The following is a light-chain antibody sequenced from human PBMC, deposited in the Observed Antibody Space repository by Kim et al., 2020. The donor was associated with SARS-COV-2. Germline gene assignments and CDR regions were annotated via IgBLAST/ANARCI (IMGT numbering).Light chain of an antibody. CDR1: KSISSW. Sequence: DVQMSQSPSTLSASVGDRVTITCRASKSISSWLAWYQQKPGKAPKILIYKASSVESGVPSRFSGSGSGTEFTLTISSLQPDDFATYYCQQYNRYTEVTFGGGTKREI. J-gene: IGKJ4*01. V-gene: IGKV1-5*03. CDR2: KAS. CDR3: QQYNRYTEVT.